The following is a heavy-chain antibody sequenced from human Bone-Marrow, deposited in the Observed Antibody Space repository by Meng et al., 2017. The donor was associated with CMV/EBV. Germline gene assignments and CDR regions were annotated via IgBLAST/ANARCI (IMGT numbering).Heavy chain of an antibody. D-gene: IGHD2-2*02. CDR1: GFYFSDHF. V-gene: IGHV1-46*01. CDR2: INPSGGST. CDR3: ARGLVVVPAAIPWWFDP. J-gene: IGHJ5*02. Sequence: ASVKVSCKTSGFYFSDHFMHWVRQAPGQGLEWMGIINPSGGSTSYAQKFQGRVTMTRDTSTSTVYMELSSLRSEDTAVYYCARGLVVVPAAIPWWFDPWGQGTLVTVSS.